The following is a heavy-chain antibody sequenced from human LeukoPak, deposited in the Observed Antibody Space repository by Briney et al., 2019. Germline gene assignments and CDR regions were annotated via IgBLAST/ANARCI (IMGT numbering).Heavy chain of an antibody. J-gene: IGHJ5*02. CDR2: IDNIGST. CDR3: ARPPGIAAAWFDP. V-gene: IGHV4-38-2*02. Sequence: SETLSLTCIVSGYSISSGYYWGWVRQPPGKGLEWIGNIDNIGSTYYNPSLQSRVTISVDKSKDQFSLKLNSVTAADTAMYYCARPPGIAAAWFDPWGQGTLVTVSS. CDR1: GYSISSGYY. D-gene: IGHD6-13*01.